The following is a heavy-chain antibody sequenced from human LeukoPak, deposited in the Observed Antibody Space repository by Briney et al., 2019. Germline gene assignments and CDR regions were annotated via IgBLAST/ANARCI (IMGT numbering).Heavy chain of an antibody. V-gene: IGHV4-59*01. Sequence: SETLSLTCTVSGVSISSYYWSWVRQPPGKGLEWLGYIYYTGSTNYNPSLTSRVNISVDTSKNQFSLNLTSVTAADTAVYYCARWGSIAVARFDYWGQGTLVTVSS. CDR3: ARWGSIAVARFDY. CDR1: GVSISSYY. J-gene: IGHJ4*02. CDR2: IYYTGST. D-gene: IGHD6-6*01.